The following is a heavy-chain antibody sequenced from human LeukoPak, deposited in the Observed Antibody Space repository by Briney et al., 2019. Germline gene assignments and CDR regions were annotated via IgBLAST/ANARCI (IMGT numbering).Heavy chain of an antibody. CDR1: GFTFSSYT. V-gene: IGHV3-23*01. Sequence: PGGSLRLSCAASGFTFSSYTMTWVRQAPGKGLEWVPAISGSGASTYYADSVKGRCTISRDNSEDTLYLQMNSLSADDTAVYYCANRDYVGYFDYWGQGTLVTVSS. J-gene: IGHJ4*02. CDR3: ANRDYVGYFDY. D-gene: IGHD4-17*01. CDR2: ISGSGAST.